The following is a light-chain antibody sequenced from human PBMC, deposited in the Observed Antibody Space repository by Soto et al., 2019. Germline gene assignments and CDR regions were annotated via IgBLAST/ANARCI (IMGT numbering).Light chain of an antibody. CDR1: SSDVGGFNF. V-gene: IGLV2-14*01. J-gene: IGLJ3*02. CDR2: EVT. Sequence: QSVLTQPASVSGSPGQSITISCTGTSSDVGGFNFVSWYQQHPGKAPEAIIYEVTNRPSGVSTRFSGSKSGNTASLTISGLQAEDEADYHCSSFTSSHTWVFGGGTKVTVL. CDR3: SSFTSSHTWV.